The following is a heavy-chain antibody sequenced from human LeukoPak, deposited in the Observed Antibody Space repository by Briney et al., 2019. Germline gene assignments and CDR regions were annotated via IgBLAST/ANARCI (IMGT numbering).Heavy chain of an antibody. CDR1: GYTFTGYH. CDR3: ARDPYISSGPDGMDV. V-gene: IGHV1-2*06. CDR2: INPNSGGT. Sequence: AASVKVSCKASGYTFTGYHIHWVRQAPGQGLEWMGRINPNSGGTNYAQKFQGRVTMTRDTSINTAYMELSSLRSDDTAVYFCARDPYISSGPDGMDVWGQGTTVTVSS. D-gene: IGHD2-15*01. J-gene: IGHJ6*02.